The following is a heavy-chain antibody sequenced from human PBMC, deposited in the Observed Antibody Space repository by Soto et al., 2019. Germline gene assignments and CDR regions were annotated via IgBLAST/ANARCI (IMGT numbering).Heavy chain of an antibody. Sequence: EVQLVESGGGLVQPGGSLRLSCAASGFTFSSHWMHWVRQAPGKGLVWLSRVNTDGSTTNYVDSVKGRFTISRDNAKNTLYLQINSLRVEDTAVYYCARGSYHSFWFDYWVQGTLVTVSS. J-gene: IGHJ4*02. CDR1: GFTFSSHW. CDR3: ARGSYHSFWFDY. D-gene: IGHD5-18*01. CDR2: VNTDGSTT. V-gene: IGHV3-74*01.